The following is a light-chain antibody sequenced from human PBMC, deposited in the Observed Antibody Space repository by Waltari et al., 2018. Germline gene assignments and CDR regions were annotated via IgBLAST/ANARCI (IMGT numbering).Light chain of an antibody. CDR2: DAS. Sequence: EIVMTQSPATLSVSPGERATLSCRASQSVSSNLVWYQQKPGQAPRLLIYDASTRATGIPARFSGSGSGTEFTLTFSSLQSEDFAVYHCQQYNNWPRVFGPGTKVDIK. CDR3: QQYNNWPRV. V-gene: IGKV3-15*01. J-gene: IGKJ3*01. CDR1: QSVSSN.